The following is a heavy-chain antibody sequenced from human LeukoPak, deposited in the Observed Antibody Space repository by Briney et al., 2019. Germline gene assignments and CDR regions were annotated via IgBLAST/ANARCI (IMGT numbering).Heavy chain of an antibody. D-gene: IGHD3-9*01. CDR1: GGSISSGGYY. Sequence: PSETLSLTCTVSGGSISSGGYYWSWIRQHPGKGLEWIGYIYYSGSTYYNPSLKSRVTISVDTSKNQFSLKLSSVTAADTAVYYCASTDILTGYYGSWGQGTLVTVSS. V-gene: IGHV4-31*03. J-gene: IGHJ5*02. CDR3: ASTDILTGYYGS. CDR2: IYYSGST.